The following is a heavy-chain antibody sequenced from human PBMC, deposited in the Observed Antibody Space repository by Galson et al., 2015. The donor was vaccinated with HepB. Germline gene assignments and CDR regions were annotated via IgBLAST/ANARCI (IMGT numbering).Heavy chain of an antibody. Sequence: SVKVSCKASGFTFTSSTVQWVRQARGQRLEWIGWIVVGSGNTNSAQKLQGRVTMTTDTSTSTAYMELRSLRSDDTAVYYCARARYSSSPPDYWGQGTLVTVSS. CDR2: IVVGSGNT. CDR3: ARARYSSSPPDY. V-gene: IGHV1-58*01. D-gene: IGHD6-6*01. J-gene: IGHJ4*02. CDR1: GFTFTSST.